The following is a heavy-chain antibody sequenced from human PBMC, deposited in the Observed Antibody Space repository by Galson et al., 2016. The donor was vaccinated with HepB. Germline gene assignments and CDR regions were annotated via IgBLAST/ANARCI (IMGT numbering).Heavy chain of an antibody. CDR2: ITPSTGAT. J-gene: IGHJ4*02. CDR3: AGETSATQYFDY. CDR1: GYTFGGYH. Sequence: SVKVSCKASGYTFGGYHIHWVRQAPDQGLEWVGIITPSTGATSYPQKLRGRVTMTRDTSATTVYMELSRLGSEDTAIYFCAGETSATQYFDYWGQGALVTVSS. V-gene: IGHV1-46*04.